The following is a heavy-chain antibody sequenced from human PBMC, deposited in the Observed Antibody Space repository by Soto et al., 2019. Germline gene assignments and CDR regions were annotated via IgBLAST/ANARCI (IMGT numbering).Heavy chain of an antibody. CDR2: ISAYNGNT. CDR1: GYTFTSYG. V-gene: IGHV1-18*04. D-gene: IGHD3-22*01. Sequence: GASVKVSCKASGYTFTSYGISWVRQAPGQGLEWMGWISAYNGNTNYTQKLQGRVTMTTGTSTSTAYKELGGLGSDDTAVYYCAVRYYYDRSCGRREGRYYYYGMDVWGQGTTVTVSS. CDR3: AVRYYYDRSCGRREGRYYYYGMDV. J-gene: IGHJ6*02.